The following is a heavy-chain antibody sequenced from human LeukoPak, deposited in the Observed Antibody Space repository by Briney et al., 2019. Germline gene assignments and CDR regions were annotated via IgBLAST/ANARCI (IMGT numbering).Heavy chain of an antibody. CDR2: ISWNSVTI. V-gene: IGHV3-9*01. J-gene: IGHJ4*02. CDR1: GFRFDDYG. CDR3: AKSGPDTTMLHGFDK. Sequence: GRSLRLSCVGSGFRFDDYGTHWVRQAPGKGLEWVAGISWNSVTIEYGDSVKGRFTISRENARNSLFLQMNSLTVEDTALYYCAKSGPDTTMLHGFDKWGQGTLVAVSS. D-gene: IGHD5-18*01.